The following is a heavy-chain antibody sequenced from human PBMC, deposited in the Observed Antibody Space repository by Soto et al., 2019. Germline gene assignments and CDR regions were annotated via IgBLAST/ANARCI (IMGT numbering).Heavy chain of an antibody. D-gene: IGHD2-21*02. CDR3: ARERGGGDRRYFDD. CDR2: IIPIFGTA. V-gene: IGHV1-69*01. Sequence: QVQLVQSGAEVKKPGSSVKVSCKASGGTFSSYAISWVRQAPGQGLEWMGGIIPIFGTANYAQKFQGRVTSNADASTSTAYMELSSLRSEDTAVYYCARERGGGDRRYFDDWGQGTLVTVSS. J-gene: IGHJ4*02. CDR1: GGTFSSYA.